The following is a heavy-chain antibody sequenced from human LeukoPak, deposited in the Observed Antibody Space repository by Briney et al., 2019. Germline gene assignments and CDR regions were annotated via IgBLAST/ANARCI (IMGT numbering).Heavy chain of an antibody. CDR2: INPNSGGT. D-gene: IGHD3-10*01. J-gene: IGHJ5*02. V-gene: IGHV1-2*02. CDR1: GYTFTGYY. CDR3: ARAPPMVRDPLGFDP. Sequence: ASVKVSCKASGYTFTGYYMHWVRQAPGQGLEWMGWINPNSGGTNYAQKFRGRVTMTRDTSISTAYMELSRLRSDDTAVYYCARAPPMVRDPLGFDPWGQGTLVTVSS.